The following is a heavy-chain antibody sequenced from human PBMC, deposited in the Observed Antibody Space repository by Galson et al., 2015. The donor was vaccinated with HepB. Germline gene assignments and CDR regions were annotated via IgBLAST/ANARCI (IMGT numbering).Heavy chain of an antibody. D-gene: IGHD6-13*01. CDR1: GGSFSGYY. CDR2: INHSGSA. Sequence: TLSLTCAVYGGSFSGYYWSWIRQPSGKGLEWIGEINHSGSANYNPSLKSRVTISVDTSKNQFSLKLSSVTAADTAVYYCARGGHSSSWYLHYYYYGMDVWGQGTTVTVSS. V-gene: IGHV4-34*01. CDR3: ARGGHSSSWYLHYYYYGMDV. J-gene: IGHJ6*02.